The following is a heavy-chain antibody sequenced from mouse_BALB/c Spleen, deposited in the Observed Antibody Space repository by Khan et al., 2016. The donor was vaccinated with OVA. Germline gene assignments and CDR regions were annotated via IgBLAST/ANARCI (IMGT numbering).Heavy chain of an antibody. V-gene: IGHV1-7*01. CDR1: GYTFINYW. CDR2: INPSTGYT. J-gene: IGHJ2*01. CDR3: ARRGLRSAFDY. D-gene: IGHD1-1*01. Sequence: VQLQQSGAELAKPGASVKMSCKASGYTFINYWILWVKQRPGQGLEWIGYINPSTGYTEYNQNFKDKATLTADKSSSTAYMQLSSLTSEDTAAYCCARRGLRSAFDYWGQGTTLTVSS.